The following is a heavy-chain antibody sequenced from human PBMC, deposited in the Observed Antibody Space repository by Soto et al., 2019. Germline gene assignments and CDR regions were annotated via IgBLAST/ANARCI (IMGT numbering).Heavy chain of an antibody. CDR2: IGTAGDT. J-gene: IGHJ6*02. D-gene: IGHD6-19*01. V-gene: IGHV3-13*01. CDR1: GFTFSSYD. CDR3: ARADSSGWYDSYYYGMDV. Sequence: PGGSLRLSCAASGFTFSSYDMHWVRQATGKGLEWVSAIGTAGDTYYPGSVKGRFTISRENAKNSLYLQMNSLRAEDTAVYYCARADSSGWYDSYYYGMDVWGQGTTVTVSS.